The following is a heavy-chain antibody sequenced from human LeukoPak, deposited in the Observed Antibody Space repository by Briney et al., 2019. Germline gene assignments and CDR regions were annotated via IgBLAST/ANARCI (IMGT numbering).Heavy chain of an antibody. V-gene: IGHV1-24*01. CDR3: ATGTVSSSWLGIFDF. CDR2: FDPEDGET. D-gene: IGHD6-13*01. J-gene: IGHJ4*02. Sequence: ASVKVSCKISGYTVTEVSMHWVRQAPGKGLEWMGRFDPEDGETLSAQRFQGRLTMTEDTSADTAYMELSSLTSDDTALYYCATGTVSSSWLGIFDFWGQGTLVTVSS. CDR1: GYTVTEVS.